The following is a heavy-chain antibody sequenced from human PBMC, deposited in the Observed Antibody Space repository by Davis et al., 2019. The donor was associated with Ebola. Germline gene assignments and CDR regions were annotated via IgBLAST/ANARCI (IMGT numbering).Heavy chain of an antibody. CDR3: ARRLLGYCSSTSCPSDAFDI. Sequence: GESLKISCNGSGYSFATYWIGWVRQMPGKGLEWIGIIYPGDSDTRYSPSFQGQVTISADKSISTAYLQWSSLKASDTAMYYCARRLLGYCSSTSCPSDAFDIWGQGTMVTVSS. D-gene: IGHD2-2*01. CDR1: GYSFATYW. CDR2: IYPGDSDT. V-gene: IGHV5-51*01. J-gene: IGHJ3*02.